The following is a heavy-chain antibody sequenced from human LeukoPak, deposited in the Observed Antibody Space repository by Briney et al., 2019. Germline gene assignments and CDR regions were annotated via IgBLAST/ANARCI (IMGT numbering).Heavy chain of an antibody. J-gene: IGHJ4*02. Sequence: ASVKVSCKASGYTFTTYGISWVRQAPGQGLEWMGWISAYNGNTNYAQKLQGRVTMTTDTSTSTAYMELRSLRSDDTAVYYCARGRYRTTDYYDSSPQAYWGQGTLVTVSS. CDR1: GYTFTTYG. CDR2: ISAYNGNT. CDR3: ARGRYRTTDYYDSSPQAY. D-gene: IGHD3-22*01. V-gene: IGHV1-18*01.